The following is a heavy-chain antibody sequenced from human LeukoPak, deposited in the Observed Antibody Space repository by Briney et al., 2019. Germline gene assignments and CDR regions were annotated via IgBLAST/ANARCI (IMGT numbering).Heavy chain of an antibody. CDR3: VKEASKTFGIYTADY. Sequence: HSGGSLRLSCAASGFTFSSSAMGWVRRAPQKGLEWVSAIPASGPKTYYTGSVRGRFTVSRDNSKNTVYLQMQSLRAEDTAEYYCVKEASKTFGIYTADYWGQGTLVTVSS. CDR1: GFTFSSSA. D-gene: IGHD3-16*01. V-gene: IGHV3-23*01. CDR2: IPASGPKT. J-gene: IGHJ4*02.